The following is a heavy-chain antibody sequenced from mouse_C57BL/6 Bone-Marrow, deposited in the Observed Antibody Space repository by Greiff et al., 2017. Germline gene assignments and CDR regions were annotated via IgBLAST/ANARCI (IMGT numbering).Heavy chain of an antibody. J-gene: IGHJ2*01. CDR1: GFTFSSYG. V-gene: IGHV5-6*02. D-gene: IGHD1-1*01. CDR2: ISSGGSYT. Sequence: EVMLVESGGDLVKPGGSLKLSCAASGFTFSSYGMSWVRQTPDKRLEWVATISSGGSYTYYPDSVKGRFTISRDNAKNTLYLQMSSLKSEDTAMYYCARLLRYCDYWGQGTTLTVSS. CDR3: ARLLRYCDY.